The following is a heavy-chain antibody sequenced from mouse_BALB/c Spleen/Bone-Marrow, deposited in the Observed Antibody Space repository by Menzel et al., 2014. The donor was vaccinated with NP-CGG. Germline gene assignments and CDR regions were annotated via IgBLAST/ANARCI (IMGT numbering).Heavy chain of an antibody. CDR3: TTLARNNFDY. CDR1: GCTFSNYW. Sequence: VHVKQSGTVLARPGAAVKMSCKASGCTFSNYWMHWIKQRPGQGLEWIGTIHPGNSGTTYNQKFKGKAKLTAITSTSTAYMELSSLTNEDSAVYYCTTLARNNFDYWGQGTTLTVSS. D-gene: IGHD3-1*01. J-gene: IGHJ2*01. CDR2: IHPGNSGT. V-gene: IGHV1-5*01.